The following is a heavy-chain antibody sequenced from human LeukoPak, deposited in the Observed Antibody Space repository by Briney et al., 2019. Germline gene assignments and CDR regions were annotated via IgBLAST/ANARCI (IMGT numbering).Heavy chain of an antibody. CDR3: ARDSSGSYYVGGWFDP. J-gene: IGHJ5*02. Sequence: SETLSLTCAVYGGSFSGYYWSWIRQPPGKGLEWIEEINHSGSTNYNPSLKSRVTISVDTSKNQFSLKLSSVTAADTAVYYCARDSSGSYYVGGWFDPWGQGTLVTVSS. V-gene: IGHV4-34*01. CDR2: INHSGST. D-gene: IGHD1-26*01. CDR1: GGSFSGYY.